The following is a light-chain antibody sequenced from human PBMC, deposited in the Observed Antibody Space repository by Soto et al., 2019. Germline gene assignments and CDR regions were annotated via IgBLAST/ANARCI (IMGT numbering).Light chain of an antibody. CDR2: EVS. J-gene: IGLJ1*01. V-gene: IGLV2-14*01. CDR3: SSYTSSFIYV. Sequence: QSVLTQPASVSGSPGQSITISCTGTSSDFGVYNYVSWYQQHPDKAPKLIIYEVSDRPSGVSNRFSGSKSGNTASLTISGLQAEDEAYYYCSSYTSSFIYVFGSGTKVTVL. CDR1: SSDFGVYNY.